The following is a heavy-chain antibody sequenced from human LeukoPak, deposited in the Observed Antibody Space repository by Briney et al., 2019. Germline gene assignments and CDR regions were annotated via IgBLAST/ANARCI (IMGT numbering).Heavy chain of an antibody. CDR3: ARGGWGTYDPGNLDY. Sequence: GGSLRLSCAASGFNVSRNYMSWVRQAPGKGLGWVSVIYSGGSTYYADSVKGRFTISRDISKNTLYLQINSLRAEDTALYYCARGGWGTYDPGNLDYWGQGTLVTVSS. D-gene: IGHD6-19*01. J-gene: IGHJ4*02. CDR1: GFNVSRNY. V-gene: IGHV3-53*01. CDR2: IYSGGST.